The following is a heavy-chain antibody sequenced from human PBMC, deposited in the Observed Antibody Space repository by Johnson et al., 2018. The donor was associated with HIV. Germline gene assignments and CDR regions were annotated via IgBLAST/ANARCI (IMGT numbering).Heavy chain of an antibody. CDR2: ISWNSGSI. CDR3: AREGAVAGLGDAFDI. V-gene: IGHV3-9*01. D-gene: IGHD6-19*01. J-gene: IGHJ3*02. Sequence: VQLVESGGGVVQPGRSLRLSCAASGFTFDDYAMHWVRQAPGKGLEWVSGISWNSGSIGYADSVKGRFTISRDNAKNSLYLQMNSLRAEDTAVYYCAREGAVAGLGDAFDIWGQGTMVTVSS. CDR1: GFTFDDYA.